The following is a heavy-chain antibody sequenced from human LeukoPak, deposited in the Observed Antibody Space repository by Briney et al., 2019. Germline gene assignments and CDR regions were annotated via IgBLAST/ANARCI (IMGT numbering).Heavy chain of an antibody. D-gene: IGHD6-13*01. CDR3: AKDLYSSSWYYFDY. CDR1: GFTFSSYA. CDR2: ISGSGGST. V-gene: IGHV3-23*01. Sequence: GGSLRLSCAASGFTFSSYAMSWVRQAPGKGLEWVSAISGSGGSTYYADSVKGRFTIPRDNSKNTLYLQMNSLRAEDTAVYYCAKDLYSSSWYYFDYWGQGTLVTVSS. J-gene: IGHJ4*02.